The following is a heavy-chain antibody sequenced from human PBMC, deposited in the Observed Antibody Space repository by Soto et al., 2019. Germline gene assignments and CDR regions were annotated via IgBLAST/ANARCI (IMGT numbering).Heavy chain of an antibody. CDR3: ARGFMTGATIEGFDY. CDR1: GATFSGSA. D-gene: IGHD1-1*01. J-gene: IGHJ4*02. CDR2: ITPTLGTT. Sequence: QVQPVQSGAEVKRPGSSVKVSCKASGATFSGSAFSWVRQAPGQGLEWMGGITPTLGTTNYAQHLQGRVTITADESTGTSFMELTSLTSADTAVYYCARGFMTGATIEGFDYWGQGTLVTVSS. V-gene: IGHV1-69*01.